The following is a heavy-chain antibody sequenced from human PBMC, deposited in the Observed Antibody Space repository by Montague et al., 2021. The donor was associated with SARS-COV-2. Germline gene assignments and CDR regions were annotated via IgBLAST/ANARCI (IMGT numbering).Heavy chain of an antibody. J-gene: IGHJ4*02. CDR2: IYYSYST. V-gene: IGHV4-59*01. D-gene: IGHD5-24*01. CDR1: GGSISSYY. CDR3: ARVFPRWLQFDPYFDY. Sequence: SETLSLTCTVSGGSISSYYLSWIRQPPGKGLELIWNIYYSYSTRYNPSLKIRITISVDTSKNQFSLKLSSVTAADTAVYYCARVFPRWLQFDPYFDYWGQGTLVTVSS.